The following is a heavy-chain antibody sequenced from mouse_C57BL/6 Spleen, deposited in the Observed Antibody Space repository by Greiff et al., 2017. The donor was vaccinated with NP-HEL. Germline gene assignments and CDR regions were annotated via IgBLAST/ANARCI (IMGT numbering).Heavy chain of an antibody. CDR3: ARSTMVSYYFDY. CDR2: INPGSGGT. Sequence: QVQLQQSGAELVRPGTSVKVSCKASGYAFTNYLIEWVKQRPGQGLEWIGVINPGSGGTNYNEKFKGKATLTADKSSSTAYMQLSSLTSEDSAVYFCARSTMVSYYFDYWGQGTTLTVSS. J-gene: IGHJ2*01. D-gene: IGHD2-2*01. V-gene: IGHV1-54*01. CDR1: GYAFTNYL.